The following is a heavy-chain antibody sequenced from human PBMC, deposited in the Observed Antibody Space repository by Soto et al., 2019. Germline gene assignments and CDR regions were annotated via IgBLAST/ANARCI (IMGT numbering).Heavy chain of an antibody. CDR1: GYTFTSYG. CDR3: ARDEYCSGGSCYSSTYFGMDV. Sequence: QVQLVQSGAEVKKPGASVKVSCKASGYTFTSYGISWVRQAPGQGLEWMGWISAYNGNTNYAQKLQGRVTMTTDTSTSTAYMELRSLRSDDTAVYYRARDEYCSGGSCYSSTYFGMDVWGQGTTVTVSS. J-gene: IGHJ6*02. CDR2: ISAYNGNT. V-gene: IGHV1-18*04. D-gene: IGHD2-15*01.